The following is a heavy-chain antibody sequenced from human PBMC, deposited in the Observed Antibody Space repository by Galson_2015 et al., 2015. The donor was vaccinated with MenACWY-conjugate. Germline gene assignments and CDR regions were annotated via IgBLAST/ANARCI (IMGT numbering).Heavy chain of an antibody. V-gene: IGHV3-23*01. Sequence: SLRLSCAASGFTFSSYAMSWVRQAPGKGLEWVSSIRTTGGTTYYADSVRGRFTISRDNSKNTLYLQMNSLRAGDTAVYYCAQGAGSRWFDPWGQGTLVIVSS. D-gene: IGHD3-10*01. CDR1: GFTFSSYA. CDR2: IRTTGGTT. CDR3: AQGAGSRWFDP. J-gene: IGHJ5*02.